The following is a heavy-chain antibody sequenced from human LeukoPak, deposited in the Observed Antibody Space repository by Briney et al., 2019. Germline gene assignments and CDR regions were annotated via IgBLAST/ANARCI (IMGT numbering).Heavy chain of an antibody. D-gene: IGHD4-11*01. CDR2: IYYSGST. Sequence: SETLSLTCTVSGGSISSGGYYWSWIRQHPGKGLEWIGYIYYSGSTYYNPSLKSRVTISVDTSKNQFSLKLSSVTAADTAVYYCARGGMTTVTIDYWGQGPLVTVSS. V-gene: IGHV4-31*03. J-gene: IGHJ4*02. CDR3: ARGGMTTVTIDY. CDR1: GGSISSGGYY.